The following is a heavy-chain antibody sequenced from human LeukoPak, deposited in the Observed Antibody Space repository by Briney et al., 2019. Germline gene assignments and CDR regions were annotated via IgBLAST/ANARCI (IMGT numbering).Heavy chain of an antibody. CDR3: AKVMGTKKGGLDY. Sequence: GWSLRLSCAASGFTFSNYWMTWVRQAPGHGLECVSAISGSGGSTYYADSVNGRFTISRDNSKNTLYLQMNSLRDKDTAVYYWAKVMGTKKGGLDYWGQGTLVTVSS. CDR1: GFTFSNYW. D-gene: IGHD1-1*01. J-gene: IGHJ4*02. V-gene: IGHV3-23*01. CDR2: ISGSGGST.